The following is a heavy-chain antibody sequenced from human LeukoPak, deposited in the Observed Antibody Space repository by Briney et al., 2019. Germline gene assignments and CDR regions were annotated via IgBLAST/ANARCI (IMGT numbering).Heavy chain of an antibody. Sequence: PGGSLRLSCAASGFTVSSNYMNWVRQAPGKGLEWVSVIHSSGSTYYADSVKGRFTISRDNSKNTLYLQMNSLRAEDTAVYYCARDLYGVSHDYWGQGTLVTVSS. CDR1: GFTVSSNY. V-gene: IGHV3-53*01. J-gene: IGHJ4*02. D-gene: IGHD4-17*01. CDR2: IHSSGST. CDR3: ARDLYGVSHDY.